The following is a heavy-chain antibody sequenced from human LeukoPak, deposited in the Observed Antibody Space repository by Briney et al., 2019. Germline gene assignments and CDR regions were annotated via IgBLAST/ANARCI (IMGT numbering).Heavy chain of an antibody. CDR3: ARGLKRVGATSFDY. V-gene: IGHV3-23*01. J-gene: IGHJ4*02. CDR1: GFTFSTYA. CDR2: ISGSGGST. Sequence: GGSLRLSCAASGFTFSTYAMSWVRQAPGKGLEWVSAISGSGGSTYYADSVKGRFTISRDNAKNSLYLQMNSLRAEDTAVYYCARGLKRVGATSFDYWGQGTLVTGSS. D-gene: IGHD1-26*01.